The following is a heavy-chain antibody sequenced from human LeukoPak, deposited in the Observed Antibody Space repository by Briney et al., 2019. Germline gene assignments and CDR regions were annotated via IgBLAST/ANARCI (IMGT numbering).Heavy chain of an antibody. CDR1: GGSFSGYY. J-gene: IGHJ4*02. V-gene: IGHV4-34*01. CDR3: ARMTSGSFDY. D-gene: IGHD1-26*01. CDR2: INHSGST. Sequence: SETLSLTCAVYGGSFSGYYWSWIRQPPGKGLEWIGEINHSGSTNYNPPLKSRVTISVGTSKNQFSLKLSSVTAADTAVYYCARMTSGSFDYWGQGTLVTVSS.